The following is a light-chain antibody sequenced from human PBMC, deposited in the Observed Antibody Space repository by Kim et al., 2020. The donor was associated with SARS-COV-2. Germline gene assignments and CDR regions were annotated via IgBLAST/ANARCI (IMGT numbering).Light chain of an antibody. CDR3: GTWDSNLSAGV. CDR2: DNN. V-gene: IGLV1-51*01. Sequence: RLTMYCSGSSCSTEKNDVSWDQPVPGTPPKLLIYDNNKRPSGTPDSFAGSKACTSVTLGITGLHTGDEGDYDCGTWDSNLSAGVFGGGTKRTVL. CDR1: SCSTEKND. J-gene: IGLJ3*02.